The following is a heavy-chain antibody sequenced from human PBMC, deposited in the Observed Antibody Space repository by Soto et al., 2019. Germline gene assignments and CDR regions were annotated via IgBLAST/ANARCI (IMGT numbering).Heavy chain of an antibody. Sequence: QVQLVQSGAEVKKPGSSVKVSCKASGGTFSSYTISWVRQAPGQGLEWMGRIIPILGIANYAQKFQGRVTITADKSTSTAYIELSSLRSEDTAVYYCARDRFGVATSDWGQGTLVTVSS. D-gene: IGHD3-3*01. J-gene: IGHJ4*02. CDR1: GGTFSSYT. CDR2: IIPILGIA. CDR3: ARDRFGVATSD. V-gene: IGHV1-69*08.